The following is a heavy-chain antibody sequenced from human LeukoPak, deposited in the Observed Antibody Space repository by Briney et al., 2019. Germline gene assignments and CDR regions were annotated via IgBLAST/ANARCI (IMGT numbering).Heavy chain of an antibody. D-gene: IGHD4-23*01. CDR1: GGSISSGGYY. CDR2: IYYSGST. J-gene: IGHJ6*02. CDR3: AREDMTTVVRDGYYYGMDV. V-gene: IGHV4-31*03. Sequence: SQTLSLTCTVSGGSISSGGYYWSWIRQHPGKGLEWIGYIYYSGSTYYNPSLKSRVTISVDTSKNQFSLKLSSVTAADTAVYYCAREDMTTVVRDGYYYGMDVWGQGTTVTVSS.